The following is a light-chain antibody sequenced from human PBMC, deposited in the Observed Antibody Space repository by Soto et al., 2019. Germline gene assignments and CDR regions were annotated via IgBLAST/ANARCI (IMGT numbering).Light chain of an antibody. Sequence: EIVLTQSPATLSLSPGERATLACRATQSVDNYLAWYQHKPGQAPRLLIYEAIIRATGIPARFSATGSGTDFTLTINSLEPEDFAVYYCQQYGTFGQGTKVDIK. CDR2: EAI. CDR1: QSVDNY. J-gene: IGKJ1*01. CDR3: QQYGT. V-gene: IGKV3-11*01.